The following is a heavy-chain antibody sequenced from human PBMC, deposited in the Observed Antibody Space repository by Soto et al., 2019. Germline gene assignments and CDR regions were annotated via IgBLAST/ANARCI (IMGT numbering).Heavy chain of an antibody. J-gene: IGHJ3*01. D-gene: IGHD3-22*01. CDR3: ARGSLEYYDSGDLFVGAFGV. V-gene: IGHV4-31*03. CDR1: GGFVSNGGYY. CDR2: MYYSGST. Sequence: QVQLQESGPGLVKPSQTLSLTCTVSGGFVSNGGYYWSWIRQLPGKGLEWMGNMYYSGSTYYNPSLKSRLSISVDTSKNQFSLKLSSMTAADTAVYYCARGSLEYYDSGDLFVGAFGVWGQGTVVTVSS.